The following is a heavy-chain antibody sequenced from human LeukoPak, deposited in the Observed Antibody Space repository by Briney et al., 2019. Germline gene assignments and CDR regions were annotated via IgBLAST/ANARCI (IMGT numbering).Heavy chain of an antibody. D-gene: IGHD3-10*02. V-gene: IGHV1-2*02. CDR3: ARGVFGESLES. Sequence: ASVKVSCKASGHTFTGYYVYWVRQAPGQGLEWMGWMNPNVGGANFPQKFQGRVTVASDPAISAAYMELRRLRSDDTAVYYCARGVFGESLESWGQGTLVTVSS. CDR1: GHTFTGYY. J-gene: IGHJ4*02. CDR2: MNPNVGGA.